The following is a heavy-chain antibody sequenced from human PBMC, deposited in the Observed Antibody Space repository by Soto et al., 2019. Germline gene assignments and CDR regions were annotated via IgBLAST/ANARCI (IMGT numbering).Heavy chain of an antibody. CDR1: GFTFTSSA. CDR3: AADLLHYDILTGYYSFDY. D-gene: IGHD3-9*01. Sequence: QMQLVQSGPEVKKPGTSVKVSCKASGFTFTSSAVQWVRQARGQRLEWIGWIVVGSGNTNYAQKFQERVTITRDMSKSTAYMELSSLRSEDTAVYYCAADLLHYDILTGYYSFDYWGQGTLVTVSS. CDR2: IVVGSGNT. J-gene: IGHJ4*02. V-gene: IGHV1-58*01.